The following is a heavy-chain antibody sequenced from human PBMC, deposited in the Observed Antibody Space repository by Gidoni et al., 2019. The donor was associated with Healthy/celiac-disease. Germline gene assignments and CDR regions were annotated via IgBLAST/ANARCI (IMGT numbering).Heavy chain of an antibody. CDR2: ISSSSSYI. Sequence: EVQLVESGGGLVKPGGSLRLACAASGFPFSSSSMNWVRQAPGKGLEWVSAISSSSSYIYYADSVKGRFTISRDNAKNSLYLQMNSLRAEDTAVYYCARVMYYDSSGYGVYWGQGTLVTVSS. V-gene: IGHV3-21*01. D-gene: IGHD3-22*01. CDR1: GFPFSSSS. CDR3: ARVMYYDSSGYGVY. J-gene: IGHJ4*02.